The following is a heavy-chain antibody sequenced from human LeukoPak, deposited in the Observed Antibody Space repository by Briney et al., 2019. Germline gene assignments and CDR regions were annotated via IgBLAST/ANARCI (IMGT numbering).Heavy chain of an antibody. J-gene: IGHJ4*02. D-gene: IGHD5-18*01. CDR1: GYTFTDFG. V-gene: IGHV1-18*01. CDR3: VRDLGVDTSMIFFDY. Sequence: ASVKVSCKGSGYTFTDFGVSWVRQAPGQGLEWMGWISAYNGNTNYVQKFQGRVTMTTDISTSTAYMELRSLRSDDTAVFYCVRDLGVDTSMIFFDYWGQGTRVTVSS. CDR2: ISAYNGNT.